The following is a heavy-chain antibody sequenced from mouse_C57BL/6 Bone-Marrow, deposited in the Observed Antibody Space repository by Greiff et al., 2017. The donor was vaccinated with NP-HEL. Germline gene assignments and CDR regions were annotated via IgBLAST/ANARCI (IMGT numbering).Heavy chain of an antibody. Sequence: QVQLKQSGAELVRPGTSVKVSCKASGYAFTNYLIEWVKQRPGPGLEWIGVINPGSGGTNYNEKFKGKATLTADKSSSTAYMQLSSLTSEDSAVYFCARGLPFAYWGQGTLVTVSA. J-gene: IGHJ3*01. D-gene: IGHD3-1*01. CDR3: ARGLPFAY. CDR1: GYAFTNYL. V-gene: IGHV1-54*01. CDR2: INPGSGGT.